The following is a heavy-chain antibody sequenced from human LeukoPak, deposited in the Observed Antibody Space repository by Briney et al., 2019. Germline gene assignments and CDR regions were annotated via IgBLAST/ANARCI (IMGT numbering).Heavy chain of an antibody. CDR3: AKDATASPYFQWFDN. V-gene: IGHV3-23*01. D-gene: IGHD3-9*01. CDR2: MSRGDRT. CDR1: GFTFSIYA. Sequence: GGSLRLFCAASGFTFSIYAMNWAPQAPGKGLEWVAGMSRGDRTFHAESVKGRFTISRDKSKDTLYLQMNSLRAEDTAVYYCAKDATASPYFQWFDNWGQGTQVIVSS. J-gene: IGHJ4*02.